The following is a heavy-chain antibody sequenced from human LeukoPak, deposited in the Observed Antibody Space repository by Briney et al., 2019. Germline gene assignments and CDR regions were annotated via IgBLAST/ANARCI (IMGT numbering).Heavy chain of an antibody. Sequence: SETLSLTCTVSGGSISSGSHYWSWIRQPAGKGLEWIGRIYTSGSTNYNPSLKSRVTISVDTSKNQFSLKLSSVTAADTAVYYCARGLRYGGYYYMDVWGKGTTVTISS. J-gene: IGHJ6*03. D-gene: IGHD3-9*01. CDR2: IYTSGST. CDR3: ARGLRYGGYYYMDV. CDR1: GGSISSGSHY. V-gene: IGHV4-61*02.